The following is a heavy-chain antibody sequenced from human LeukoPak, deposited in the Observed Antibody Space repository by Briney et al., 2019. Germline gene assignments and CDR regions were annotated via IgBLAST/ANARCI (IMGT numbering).Heavy chain of an antibody. CDR1: GFSFSTSGVG. CDR2: SNWDDDK. D-gene: IGHD3-22*01. J-gene: IGHJ4*02. V-gene: IGHV2-5*02. Sequence: ESGPTLVHPTRPLTLTCTLSGFSFSTSGVGGGWMGQPPVKALEWLALSNWDDDKRYSPSLKSRLTITNDTSKNHVVLTITNMDPVDTATYYCAHESFYYDSSGYYLDYWGQGTLVTVSS. CDR3: AHESFYYDSSGYYLDY.